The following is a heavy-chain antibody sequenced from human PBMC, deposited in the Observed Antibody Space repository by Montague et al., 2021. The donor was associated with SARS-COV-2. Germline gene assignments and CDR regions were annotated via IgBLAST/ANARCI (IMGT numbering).Heavy chain of an antibody. CDR3: ARLRDGVVPSPILGVRPYYSYYCMDV. CDR1: GTSFSGYY. J-gene: IGHJ6*03. Sequence: SETLSLTCAVHGTSFSGYYWNWIRQPPGKGLEWIGEINHGGSTKYSPSLKSRLTISADTSKNQFSLKLTSVAAVDTAVYYCARLRDGVVPSPILGVRPYYSYYCMDVWGRGTTVTVSS. D-gene: IGHD2-15*01. CDR2: INHGGST. V-gene: IGHV4-34*01.